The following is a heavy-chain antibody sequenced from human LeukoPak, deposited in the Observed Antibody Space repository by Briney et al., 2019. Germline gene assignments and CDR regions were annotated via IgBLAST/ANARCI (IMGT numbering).Heavy chain of an antibody. V-gene: IGHV3-30*07. Sequence: GGSLRLSCAASGFTFSTYAMNWVRQAPGKGLEWLADITYHGSTKNYADSVKGRFTISRDNSKNTLYLQMNSLRDEDTAVYFCARAGGIAAAVTDGTFEIWGQGTMVTVSS. CDR3: ARAGGIAAAVTDGTFEI. CDR1: GFTFSTYA. CDR2: ITYHGSTK. D-gene: IGHD6-13*01. J-gene: IGHJ3*02.